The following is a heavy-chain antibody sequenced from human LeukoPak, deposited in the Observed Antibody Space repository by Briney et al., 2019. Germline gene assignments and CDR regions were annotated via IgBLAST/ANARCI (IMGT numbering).Heavy chain of an antibody. D-gene: IGHD4-11*01. J-gene: IGHJ6*02. V-gene: IGHV1-46*01. CDR2: INPSGGST. CDR1: GYTFTSYY. Sequence: GASVKVSCKASGYTFTSYYMHWVRRAPGQGLEWMGIINPSGGSTSYAQKFQGRVTMTRDTSTSTVYMELSSLRSEDTAVYYCARDLSHTVTIHPTTLAYYYYYGMDVWGQGTTVTVSS. CDR3: ARDLSHTVTIHPTTLAYYYYYGMDV.